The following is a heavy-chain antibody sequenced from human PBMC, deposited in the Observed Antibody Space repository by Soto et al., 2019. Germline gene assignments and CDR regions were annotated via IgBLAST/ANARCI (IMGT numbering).Heavy chain of an antibody. V-gene: IGHV5-51*01. CDR1: GYSFTSYW. D-gene: IGHD3-10*01. J-gene: IGHJ6*02. CDR3: AGGGVRGVITRTRDYYGMDV. CDR2: IYPGDSDT. Sequence: TGESLKISCKGSGYSFTSYWIGWVRQMPGKGLEWMGIIYPGDSDTRYSPSFQGQVTISADKPISTAYLQWSSLKASDTAMYYCAGGGVRGVITRTRDYYGMDVWGQGTTVTVSS.